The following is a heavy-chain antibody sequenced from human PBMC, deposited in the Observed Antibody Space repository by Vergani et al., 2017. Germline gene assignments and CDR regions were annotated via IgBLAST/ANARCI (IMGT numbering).Heavy chain of an antibody. V-gene: IGHV3-33*01. CDR2: IWYDGSNK. CDR1: GFTFTNYG. CDR3: ARESPYYDSSGYADY. Sequence: QVQLVESGGGVVQPGGSLRLSCAASGFTFTNYGMHWVRQAPGKGLEWVAVIWYDGSNKYYADSVKGRFTISRDNSKNTLYLQMNSLRAEDTAVYYCARESPYYDSSGYADYWGQGTLVTVSS. J-gene: IGHJ4*02. D-gene: IGHD3-22*01.